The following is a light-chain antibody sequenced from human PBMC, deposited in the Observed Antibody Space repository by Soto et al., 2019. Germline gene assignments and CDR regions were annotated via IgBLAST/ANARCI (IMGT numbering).Light chain of an antibody. CDR2: EVS. V-gene: IGLV2-14*01. J-gene: IGLJ3*02. CDR1: SSDVGAYNY. CDR3: SSYTSSSTLV. Sequence: QSALTQPASVSGSPGQSITISCTGTSSDVGAYNYVSRYQQHPGKAPKLMIYEVSNRPSGVSNRFSGSKSGNTASLTISGLQAEDEADYYCSSYTSSSTLVFGGGTKLTVL.